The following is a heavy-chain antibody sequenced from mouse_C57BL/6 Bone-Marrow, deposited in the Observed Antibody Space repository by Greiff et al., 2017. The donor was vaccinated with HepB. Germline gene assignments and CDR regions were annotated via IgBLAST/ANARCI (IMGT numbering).Heavy chain of an antibody. D-gene: IGHD1-1*01. CDR2: INYDGSST. CDR3: ARVIYYYGSSYDYFDY. Sequence: EVMLVESEGGLVQPGSSMKLSCTASGFTFSDYYMAWVRQVPEKGLEWVANINYDGSSTYYLDSLKSRFIISRDNAKNILYLQMSSLKSEDTATYYCARVIYYYGSSYDYFDYWGQGTTLTVSS. J-gene: IGHJ2*01. V-gene: IGHV5-16*01. CDR1: GFTFSDYY.